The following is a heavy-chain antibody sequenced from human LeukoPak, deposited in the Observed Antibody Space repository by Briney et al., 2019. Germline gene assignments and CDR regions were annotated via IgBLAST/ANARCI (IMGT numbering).Heavy chain of an antibody. CDR2: IIPILGIA. J-gene: IGHJ5*02. CDR1: GGTFSSYT. D-gene: IGHD2-2*01. CDR3: ARDCSSTSCYGGFDP. Sequence: ASVKVSCKASGGTFSSYTISWVRQAPGQGLEWMGRIIPILGIANYAQKFQGRVTITADKSTSTAYMELSSLRSEDTAVYYCARDCSSTSCYGGFDPWGQGTLVTVSS. V-gene: IGHV1-69*04.